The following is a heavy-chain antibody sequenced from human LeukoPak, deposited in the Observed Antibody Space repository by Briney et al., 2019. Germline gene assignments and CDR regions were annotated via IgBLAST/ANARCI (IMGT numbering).Heavy chain of an antibody. CDR2: ISWNSGSI. V-gene: IGHV3-9*01. CDR3: AKSYGPGRDYYYYYMDV. Sequence: GRSLRLSCAASGFTFDDYAMHWVRQAPGKGLEWVSGISWNSGSIGYADSVKGRFTISRDNAKNSLYLQMNSLRAEDTAVYYCAKSYGPGRDYYYYYMDVWGKGTTVTISS. CDR1: GFTFDDYA. D-gene: IGHD3-10*01. J-gene: IGHJ6*03.